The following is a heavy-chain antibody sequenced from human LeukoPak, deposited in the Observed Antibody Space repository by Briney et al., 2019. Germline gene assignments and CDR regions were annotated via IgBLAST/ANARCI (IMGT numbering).Heavy chain of an antibody. J-gene: IGHJ4*02. CDR2: INYSGST. D-gene: IGHD6-13*01. CDR1: GGSISISNYY. CDR3: ASYMVAAGTKYYFDH. Sequence: SDTLSLTCTVSGGSISISNYYWAWMRQPPGKGLEWIASINYSGSTYYNPSLRSRVTTSVDTSKNQFSLKVSPVTAADTAVYYCASYMVAAGTKYYFDHWGQGTLVTVSS. V-gene: IGHV4-39*01.